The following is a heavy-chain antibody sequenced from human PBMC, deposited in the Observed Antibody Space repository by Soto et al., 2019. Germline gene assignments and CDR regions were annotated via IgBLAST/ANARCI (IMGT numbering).Heavy chain of an antibody. Sequence: EVQLVDSGGDLVQPGESLRLSCAASGFPFSSYWMSWVRQAPGKGLEWVANIKPDGSEKYYVDSVKGRFTISRDNAKTSLYLQMNSLRAEDSALCFCVRGGYFFNDWGQGTLVTVSS. CDR2: IKPDGSEK. D-gene: IGHD3-22*01. V-gene: IGHV3-7*01. J-gene: IGHJ4*02. CDR1: GFPFSSYW. CDR3: VRGGYFFND.